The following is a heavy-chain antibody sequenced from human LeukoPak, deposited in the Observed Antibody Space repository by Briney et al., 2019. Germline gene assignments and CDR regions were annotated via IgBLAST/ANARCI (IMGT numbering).Heavy chain of an antibody. Sequence: GGSLRLSCAASGFAFSSYAMRWVRQAPGKGLEWVSSISGSGDRRDSADSVKGRFTISRDNSKNTLYLEMYSLRAEDTAVYYCAKDRGHCTNGVCHNYYYMDVWGKGATVTVSS. CDR2: ISGSGDRR. CDR3: AKDRGHCTNGVCHNYYYMDV. CDR1: GFAFSSYA. D-gene: IGHD2-8*01. J-gene: IGHJ6*03. V-gene: IGHV3-23*01.